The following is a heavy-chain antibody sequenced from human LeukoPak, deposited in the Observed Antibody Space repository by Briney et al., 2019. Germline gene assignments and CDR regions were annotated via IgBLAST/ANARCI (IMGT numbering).Heavy chain of an antibody. J-gene: IGHJ4*02. Sequence: SETLSLTCAVYGGSFSGYYWSWIRQPPGKGLEWIGEINHSGSTNYNPSLKSRVTISVDTSKNQFSPKLSSVTAADTAVYYCARLSHYGSTRGYWGQGTLVTVSS. CDR2: INHSGST. D-gene: IGHD3-10*01. CDR3: ARLSHYGSTRGY. CDR1: GGSFSGYY. V-gene: IGHV4-34*01.